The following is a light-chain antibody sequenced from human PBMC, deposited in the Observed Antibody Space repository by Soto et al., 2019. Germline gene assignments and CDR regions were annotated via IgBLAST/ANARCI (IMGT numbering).Light chain of an antibody. J-gene: IGKJ5*01. CDR2: DAS. V-gene: IGKV1-5*01. Sequence: DIQMTQSPSTLPASVGYRVTITCLASQSISNWLAWYQQKPGTAHKVLIWDASSLQRGVPSRFSGSGSGTEFTLTISSLQPDDFATYYCQQLNSYLITFGQGKRREIK. CDR3: QQLNSYLIT. CDR1: QSISNW.